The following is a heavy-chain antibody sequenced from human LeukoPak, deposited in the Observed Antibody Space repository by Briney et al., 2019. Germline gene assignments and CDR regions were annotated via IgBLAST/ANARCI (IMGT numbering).Heavy chain of an antibody. D-gene: IGHD6-13*01. CDR1: GFTFTSYG. CDR2: ISYDGSTK. Sequence: GGSLRLSCAASGFTFTSYGMHWVRQAPGKGLEWVAVISYDGSTKYHADSVKGRFTISGDNSKNTLFLQMNSLRAEDTAVYYCAKPSAAGTIGYFHHWGQGTLVTVSS. J-gene: IGHJ1*01. CDR3: AKPSAAGTIGYFHH. V-gene: IGHV3-30*18.